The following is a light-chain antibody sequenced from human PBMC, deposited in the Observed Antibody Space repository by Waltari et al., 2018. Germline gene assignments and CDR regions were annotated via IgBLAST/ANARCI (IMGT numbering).Light chain of an antibody. CDR2: WAS. J-gene: IGKJ1*01. CDR3: QQYYGIPT. CDR1: QSVLYSSSSQNY. Sequence: DIVMTQSPDSLAVSLGERASINCKSRQSVLYSSSSQNYLAWYQQKPGQPPKLLITWASTRESGVPDRFSGSGSGTDFTLTISSLQAEDVAVYFCQQYYGIPTFGQGTKVEIK. V-gene: IGKV4-1*01.